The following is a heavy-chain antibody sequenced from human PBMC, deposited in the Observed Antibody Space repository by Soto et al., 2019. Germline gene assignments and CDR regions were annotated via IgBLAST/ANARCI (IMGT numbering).Heavy chain of an antibody. J-gene: IGHJ4*02. CDR1: GGSISSGGYY. V-gene: IGHV4-31*03. CDR2: IYYSGST. CDR3: ARDLAGEYTFDY. D-gene: IGHD3-10*01. Sequence: PSETLSLTCTVSGGSISSGGYYWSWIRQHPGKGLEWIGYIYYSGSTYYNPSLKSRVTISVDTSKNQFSLKLSSVTAADTAVYYCARDLAGEYTFDYCGQGPLVTVSS.